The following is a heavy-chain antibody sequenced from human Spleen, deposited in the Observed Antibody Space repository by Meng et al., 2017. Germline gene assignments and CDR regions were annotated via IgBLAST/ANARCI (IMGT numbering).Heavy chain of an antibody. CDR3: AREKVSSGWLIY. J-gene: IGHJ4*02. CDR2: INPNTGGT. V-gene: IGHV1-2*06. CDR1: GFTFTDYY. D-gene: IGHD6-19*01. Sequence: ASVKVSCKASGFTFTDYYIHWVRQAPGQGLQWMGRINPNTGGTNYAQRFQGRVTMARDTSITTAYMELSSLTSEDTAVYYCAREKVSSGWLIYWGQGTLVTVSS.